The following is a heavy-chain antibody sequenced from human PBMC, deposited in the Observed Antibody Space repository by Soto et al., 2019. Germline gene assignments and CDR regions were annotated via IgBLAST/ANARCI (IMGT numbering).Heavy chain of an antibody. CDR2: IDASGGTT. V-gene: IGHV3-23*01. CDR3: VRERQLGV. CDR1: GFTFSIYA. J-gene: IGHJ6*02. Sequence: EGQLLESGGRLVRPGESLRLSCAASGFTFSIYAMSWARQAPGKGLEWVSVIDASGGTTYTDSVKGRFTISRDNSKNTLYLQMNSLRVEDTAVYYCVRERQLGVWGQGTTVTVSS. D-gene: IGHD6-6*01.